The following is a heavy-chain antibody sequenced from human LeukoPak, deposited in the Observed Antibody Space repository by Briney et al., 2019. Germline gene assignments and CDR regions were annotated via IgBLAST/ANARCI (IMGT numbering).Heavy chain of an antibody. CDR1: GFTFSSYA. V-gene: IGHV3-23*01. Sequence: PGGSLRLSCAASGFTFSSYAMNWVRQAPGKGLEWVSGISSSGGSTSYADSVKGRFTISRDNAKNTLYLQMNSLRAEDTAVYYCARVGATVTTFSYWGQGTRVTVSS. CDR3: ARVGATVTTFSY. D-gene: IGHD4-11*01. CDR2: ISSSGGST. J-gene: IGHJ4*02.